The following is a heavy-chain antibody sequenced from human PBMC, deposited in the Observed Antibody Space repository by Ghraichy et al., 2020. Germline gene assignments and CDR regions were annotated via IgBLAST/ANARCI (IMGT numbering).Heavy chain of an antibody. Sequence: ASVKVSCKIGRAPSEIQARSRVSYAVGYGKKRMGWISAYNGNTNYAQKLQGRVTMTTDTSTSTAYMELRSLRSDDTAVYYCARDGSYYGSVSSYYYYGMDVWGKGTT. D-gene: IGHD3-10*01. CDR1: RAPSEIQA. V-gene: IGHV1-18*01. CDR3: ARDGSYYGSVSSYYYYGMDV. J-gene: IGHJ6*04. CDR2: ISAYNGNT.